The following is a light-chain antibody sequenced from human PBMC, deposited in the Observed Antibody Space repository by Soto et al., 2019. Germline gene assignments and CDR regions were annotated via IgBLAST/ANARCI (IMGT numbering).Light chain of an antibody. J-gene: IGKJ1*01. V-gene: IGKV1-5*01. CDR3: QQYNSYPRSMT. CDR2: DAS. Sequence: DIQMTQSPSTLSTSVGDRVTITCRAGQSISSWLAWYQQKPGKAPKLLIYDASSLESGVPSRFSGSGSGTEFTLTISSLQPDDFATYYCQQYNSYPRSMTFGQGTKV. CDR1: QSISSW.